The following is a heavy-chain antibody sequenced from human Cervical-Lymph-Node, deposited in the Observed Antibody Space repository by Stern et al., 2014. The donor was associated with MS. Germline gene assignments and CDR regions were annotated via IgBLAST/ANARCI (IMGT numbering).Heavy chain of an antibody. J-gene: IGHJ5*02. CDR1: GDSITSGGHY. Sequence: QVQLQESGPGLVKPSQTLSLTCTVSGDSITSGGHYWSWIRQHPGKGLTWIGYIYNRGATFYNPSLKGRVTISLDTSENQFSLKLSSVTAADTAIYYCASRWSGTYYGQNWFDPWGQGILVTVSS. CDR2: IYNRGAT. V-gene: IGHV4-31*03. CDR3: ASRWSGTYYGQNWFDP. D-gene: IGHD1-26*01.